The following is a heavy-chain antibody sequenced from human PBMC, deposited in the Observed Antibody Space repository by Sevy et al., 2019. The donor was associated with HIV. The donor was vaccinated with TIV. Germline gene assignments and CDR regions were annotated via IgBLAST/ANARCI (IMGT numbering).Heavy chain of an antibody. CDR1: GYTFTGYY. CDR3: SREGEDTVTTMNYYYYGMDV. J-gene: IGHJ6*02. Sequence: ASVKVSCKASGYTFTGYYMHWVRQAPGQGLEWMGWINPNCGGTNYTQKFQGRVTMTRDTSISTAYMELSRLRSDDTAVYYCSREGEDTVTTMNYYYYGMDVWGQGTTVTVSS. CDR2: INPNCGGT. D-gene: IGHD4-4*01. V-gene: IGHV1-2*02.